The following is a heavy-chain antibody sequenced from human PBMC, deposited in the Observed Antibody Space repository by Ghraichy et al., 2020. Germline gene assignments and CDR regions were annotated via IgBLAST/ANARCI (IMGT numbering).Heavy chain of an antibody. V-gene: IGHV4-39*02. J-gene: IGHJ4*02. D-gene: IGHD5-24*01. CDR1: GGSISGSSYY. Sequence: SETLSLTCTVSGGSISGSSYYWGWIRQPPGKGLEWIGVIYYSGSTYYNPSLKSRVTISVDTSKDLFSLKLSSVTAADTAVYYCARVGGYNSPYDYWGQGTLVTVSS. CDR2: IYYSGST. CDR3: ARVGGYNSPYDY.